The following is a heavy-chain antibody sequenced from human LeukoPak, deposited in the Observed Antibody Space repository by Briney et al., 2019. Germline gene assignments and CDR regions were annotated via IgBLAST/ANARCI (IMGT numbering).Heavy chain of an antibody. D-gene: IGHD6-13*01. Sequence: SETLSLTCAVYGGSFSGYYWSWIRQPPGKGLEWIGEINHSGSTNYNPFLKSRVTISVDTSKNQFSLKLSSVTAADSAVYYCARGTSPGVAAGTYWFDPWGQGTLVTVSS. V-gene: IGHV4-34*01. J-gene: IGHJ5*02. CDR1: GGSFSGYY. CDR2: INHSGST. CDR3: ARGTSPGVAAGTYWFDP.